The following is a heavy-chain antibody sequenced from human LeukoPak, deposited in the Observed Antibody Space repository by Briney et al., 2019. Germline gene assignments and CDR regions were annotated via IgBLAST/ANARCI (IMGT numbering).Heavy chain of an antibody. CDR1: GYSFTSYW. CDR2: IYPGDSDT. Sequence: GESLKISCKGSGYSFTSYWIGWVRQMPGKGLEWMGIIYPGDSDTRYSPSFQGQVTISADKSISTAYLQWSSLKASDTATYYCARRKADYYYGMDVWGQGTTVTVSS. CDR3: ARRKADYYYGMDV. J-gene: IGHJ6*02. V-gene: IGHV5-51*01.